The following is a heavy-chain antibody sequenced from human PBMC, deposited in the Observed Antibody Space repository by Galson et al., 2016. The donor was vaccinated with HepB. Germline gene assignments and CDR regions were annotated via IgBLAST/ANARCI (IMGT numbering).Heavy chain of an antibody. V-gene: IGHV5-10-1*01. CDR1: GYSFTDYW. D-gene: IGHD3-22*01. CDR2: IDPRDSYI. CDR3: ARHVHSSSSGADDF. Sequence: QSGAEVKKPGESLRISCQASGYSFTDYWITWVRQVPGKGLEWMGRIDPRDSYINYSPSFQGRVTISVDRSISAAYLQWSRLRASDTATYYCARHVHSSSSGADDFWGQGSLVTVSS. J-gene: IGHJ4*02.